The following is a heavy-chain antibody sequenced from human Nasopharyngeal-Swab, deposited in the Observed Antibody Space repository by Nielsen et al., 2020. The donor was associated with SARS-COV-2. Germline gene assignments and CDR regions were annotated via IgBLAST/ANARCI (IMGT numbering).Heavy chain of an antibody. Sequence: WIRQPPGKGLEWIGSIYYSGSTYYNPSLKSRVTISVDTSKNQFSLKLSSVTAADTAVYYCARRETMMTFGGVIAYYYGMDAWGQGTTVTVSS. J-gene: IGHJ6*02. CDR3: ARRETMMTFGGVIAYYYGMDA. CDR2: IYYSGST. D-gene: IGHD3-16*02. V-gene: IGHV4-39*01.